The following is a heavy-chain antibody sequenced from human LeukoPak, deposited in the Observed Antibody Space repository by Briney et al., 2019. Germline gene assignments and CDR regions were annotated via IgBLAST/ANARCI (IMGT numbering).Heavy chain of an antibody. CDR2: IKEDGTET. J-gene: IGHJ4*02. D-gene: IGHD6-13*01. CDR3: ARGYRYVVY. V-gene: IGHV3-7*03. CDR1: GFMFSSNW. Sequence: PGGSLRLSCAASGFMFSSNWMSWVRLAPGKGLEWVANIKEDGTETYYVDSVKGRFTISRDNTKNSLYLQMNGLRAEDTAVCYCARGYRYVVYWGQGTLVTVSS.